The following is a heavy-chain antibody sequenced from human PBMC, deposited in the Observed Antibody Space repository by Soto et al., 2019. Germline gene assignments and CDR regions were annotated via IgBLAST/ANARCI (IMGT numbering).Heavy chain of an antibody. D-gene: IGHD6-19*01. CDR2: IFQSGST. CDR3: ARGRGRYSSGWSWFDP. CDR1: GGTFRSPDW. J-gene: IGHJ5*02. Sequence: TLSLTLGVSGGTFRSPDWWTWVRQPPGKGLEWVGEIFQSGSTNYTPSLEIRVTISVDKSKNTFSLTLTSVTAADTAVYFCARGRGRYSSGWSWFDPWGQGILVTVPS. V-gene: IGHV4-4*01.